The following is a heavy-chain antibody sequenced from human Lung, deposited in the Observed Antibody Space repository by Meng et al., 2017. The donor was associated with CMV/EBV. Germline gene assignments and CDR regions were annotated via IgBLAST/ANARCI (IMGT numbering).Heavy chain of an antibody. CDR3: ARRRVLITIFGVVLDRSFDY. Sequence: SFSGSYWSWNRQPPGKGLGWVGEINHSGGTYCDPALKSRVTISVDTSKNQFSLKLSSVAAADTAVDYCARRRVLITIFGVVLDRSFDYWGQGALVTVSS. CDR2: INHSGGT. J-gene: IGHJ4*02. D-gene: IGHD3-3*01. V-gene: IGHV4-34*01. CDR1: SFSGSY.